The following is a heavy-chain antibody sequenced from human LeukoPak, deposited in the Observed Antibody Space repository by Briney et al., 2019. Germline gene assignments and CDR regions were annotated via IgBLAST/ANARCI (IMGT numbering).Heavy chain of an antibody. CDR1: GFTFSSFA. V-gene: IGHV3-30*04. Sequence: GGSLRLSCAASGFTFSSFAMHWVRQAPGKGLEWVAVIAYDGSNKYYADSVSGRFTISRDNSKNTVYLQMNNLKTEDTAVYYCASVLDYWGQGILVTVSS. J-gene: IGHJ4*02. CDR2: IAYDGSNK. CDR3: ASVLDY.